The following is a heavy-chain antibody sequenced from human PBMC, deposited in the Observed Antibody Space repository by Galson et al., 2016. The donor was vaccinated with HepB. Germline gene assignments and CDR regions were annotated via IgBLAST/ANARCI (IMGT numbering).Heavy chain of an antibody. CDR3: AKDRQWLTLRSYWYFDL. CDR1: GVNFNGFG. Sequence: SLRLSCAASGVNFNGFGFNWVRQAPGKGLEWVSAISGSGGSTYYADSVKGRFTISRDNSKKTLFLQMNSLGVEDTAVYFCAKDRQWLTLRSYWYFDLWGRGTLVTVS. J-gene: IGHJ2*01. D-gene: IGHD6-19*01. V-gene: IGHV3-23*01. CDR2: ISGSGGST.